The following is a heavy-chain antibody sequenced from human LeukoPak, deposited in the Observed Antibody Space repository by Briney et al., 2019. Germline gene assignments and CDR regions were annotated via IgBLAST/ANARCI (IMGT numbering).Heavy chain of an antibody. CDR2: IYYSGST. CDR3: ARGGYQRWFDP. D-gene: IGHD3-22*01. CDR1: GGSISSGDYY. V-gene: IGHV4-30-4*01. J-gene: IGHJ5*02. Sequence: PSETLSLTCTVSGGSISSGDYYWSWIRQPPGKGLEWIGYIYYSGSTYYNPSLKSRVTISVDTSKNQFSLKLSSVTAADTAVYCCARGGYQRWFDPWGQGTLVTVSS.